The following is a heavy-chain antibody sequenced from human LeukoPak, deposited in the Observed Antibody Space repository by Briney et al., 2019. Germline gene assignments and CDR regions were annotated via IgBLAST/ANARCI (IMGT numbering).Heavy chain of an antibody. CDR2: IGTAGDT. Sequence: GGSLRLSCAASGFTFSRYDMHWVRQPTGKGLEWVSVIGTAGDTYYPGSVKGRFSISRENAKNSLYLQMNSLRAGDTAVYYCARGTNYDILTGYYTGRGSWYFDLWGRGTLVTVSS. D-gene: IGHD3-9*01. J-gene: IGHJ2*01. V-gene: IGHV3-13*04. CDR1: GFTFSRYD. CDR3: ARGTNYDILTGYYTGRGSWYFDL.